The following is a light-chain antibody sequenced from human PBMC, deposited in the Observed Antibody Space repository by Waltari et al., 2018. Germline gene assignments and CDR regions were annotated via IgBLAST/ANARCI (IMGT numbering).Light chain of an antibody. V-gene: IGKV3-20*01. CDR1: QSVGMS. CDR3: QKYVSLPAT. Sequence: EIVLTQSPGTLSLSPGERATLSCRASQSVGMSLAWYQQKPGQAPRLVIYDASSRATGIPDRFSGSGSGTDFSLTIRRLEPEDFAVYYCQKYVSLPATFGQGTKVEIK. CDR2: DAS. J-gene: IGKJ1*01.